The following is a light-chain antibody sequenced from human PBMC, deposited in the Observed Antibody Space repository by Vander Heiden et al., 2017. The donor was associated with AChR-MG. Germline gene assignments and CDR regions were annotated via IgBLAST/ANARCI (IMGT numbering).Light chain of an antibody. CDR2: DEN. CDR3: HQRSAWRHT. CDR1: QSVANF. V-gene: IGKV3-11*01. Sequence: VLTQSPATLSLSPGERATLSCRASQSVANFLAWYQQKPGQSPRLLIYDENHRATGIPARFSGSGSGTDFILTISSLEPEDFAIYYCHQRSAWRHTFGQGTRLEIK. J-gene: IGKJ5*01.